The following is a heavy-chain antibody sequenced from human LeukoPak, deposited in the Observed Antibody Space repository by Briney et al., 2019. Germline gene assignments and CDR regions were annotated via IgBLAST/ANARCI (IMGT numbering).Heavy chain of an antibody. V-gene: IGHV3-30*02. CDR1: GFTFSSYG. Sequence: GGSLRLSCAASGFTFSSYGMHWVRQAPGKGLEWVAFIRYDGSNKYYADSVKGRFTISRDNSKNTLYLQMNSLRAEDSAMYYCAKVNESRQLWLPFAYWGQGTLVTVSS. D-gene: IGHD5-18*01. J-gene: IGHJ4*02. CDR3: AKVNESRQLWLPFAY. CDR2: IRYDGSNK.